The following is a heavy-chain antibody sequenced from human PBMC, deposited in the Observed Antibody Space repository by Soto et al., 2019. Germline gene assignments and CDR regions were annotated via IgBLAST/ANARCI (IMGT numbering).Heavy chain of an antibody. CDR2: IIPIFGTP. CDR3: AAEAGTMIVVANLYDAFDI. Sequence: SVKVSCKDSGGTSRNYVISWVRQAPGQGLEWMGGIIPIFGTPTYAQKFQGRVTITADDSTSTAYMELSSLRSEDTAVYYCAAEAGTMIVVANLYDAFDIWGQGTMVTVSS. J-gene: IGHJ3*02. V-gene: IGHV1-69*13. D-gene: IGHD3-22*01. CDR1: GGTSRNYV.